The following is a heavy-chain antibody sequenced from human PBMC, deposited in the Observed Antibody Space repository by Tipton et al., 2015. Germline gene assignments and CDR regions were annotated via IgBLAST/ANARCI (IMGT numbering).Heavy chain of an antibody. Sequence: TLSLTCAVSAYSISTDYYWVWIRQPPGKGLEWIGTISHSGSTYYNPSLNSRVTLSVDTAKNQFSLRLSSVTAADTAVYKCVRHGPWITGSLGYFHPWGQGTLVTVSS. D-gene: IGHD1-20*01. CDR3: VRHGPWITGSLGYFHP. V-gene: IGHV4-38-2*01. CDR2: ISHSGST. CDR1: AYSISTDYY. J-gene: IGHJ5*02.